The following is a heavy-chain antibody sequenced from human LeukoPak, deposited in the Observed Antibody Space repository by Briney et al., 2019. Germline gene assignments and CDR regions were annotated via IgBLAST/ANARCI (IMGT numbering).Heavy chain of an antibody. J-gene: IGHJ4*02. CDR2: INPNSGGT. Sequence: GASVKVSCKASGYTFTGYYMHWVRQAPGQGLEWMGWINPNSGGTNYAQKFQGWVTMTRDTSISTAYMELSRLRSDDTAVYYCAREDSSSWYGFDYWDQGTLVTVSS. D-gene: IGHD6-13*01. CDR1: GYTFTGYY. V-gene: IGHV1-2*04. CDR3: AREDSSSWYGFDY.